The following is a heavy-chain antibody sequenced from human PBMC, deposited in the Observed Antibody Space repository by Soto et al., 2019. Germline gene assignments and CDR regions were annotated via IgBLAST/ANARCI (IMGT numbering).Heavy chain of an antibody. V-gene: IGHV3-30-3*01. Sequence: PGGSLRLSCAASGFTFSSYAMHWVRQAPGKGLEWVAVISYDGSNKYYADSVKGRFTISRDNSKNTLYLQMNSLRAEGTAVYYCARGSSPRNDFDYRGQGTLVTVSS. J-gene: IGHJ4*02. CDR1: GFTFSSYA. CDR2: ISYDGSNK. D-gene: IGHD6-13*01. CDR3: ARGSSPRNDFDY.